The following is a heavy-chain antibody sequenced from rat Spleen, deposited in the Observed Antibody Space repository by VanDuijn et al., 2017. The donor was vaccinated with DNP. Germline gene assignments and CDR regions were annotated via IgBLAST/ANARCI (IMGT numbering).Heavy chain of an antibody. D-gene: IGHD1-4*01. Sequence: EVKLVESGGGLVQPGRSLKLSCAASGFNLNDYWMGWVRQAPGKGLEWIGEINKDSSTMNYTPSLKDKLIISRDNDQNTLYLQMSKLGAEDTAIYYCVRERTGVDYWGQGVMVTVSS. CDR3: VRERTGVDY. J-gene: IGHJ2*01. CDR1: GFNLNDYW. V-gene: IGHV4-2*01. CDR2: INKDSSTM.